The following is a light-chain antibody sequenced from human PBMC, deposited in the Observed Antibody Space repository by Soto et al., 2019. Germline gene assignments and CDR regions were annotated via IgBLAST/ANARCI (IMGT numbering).Light chain of an antibody. CDR3: QQYSGSLYT. CDR1: RSVSANH. J-gene: IGKJ2*01. CDR2: AAS. V-gene: IGKV3-20*01. Sequence: ETVLTQSPGTLSLSPGESATLSCRASRSVSANHLAWYQQRPGQSPRLLIYAASRRATDVADRFSGSGSGTEFTLTIARLAPEDSGVYYCQQYSGSLYTVGPAPKLEIK.